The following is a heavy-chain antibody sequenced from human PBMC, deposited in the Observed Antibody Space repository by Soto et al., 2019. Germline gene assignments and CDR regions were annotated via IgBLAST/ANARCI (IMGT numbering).Heavy chain of an antibody. D-gene: IGHD2-2*02. CDR2: IYYSGST. CDR3: ARDTHTALDY. V-gene: IGHV4-39*02. CDR1: GGSISSSSYY. J-gene: IGHJ4*02. Sequence: PSETLSLTCTVSGGSISSSSYYWGWIRQPPGKGLEWIGSIYYSGSTYYNPSLKSRVTISVDTSKNQFSLKLSSVTAADTAVYYCARDTHTALDYWGQGTLVTVSS.